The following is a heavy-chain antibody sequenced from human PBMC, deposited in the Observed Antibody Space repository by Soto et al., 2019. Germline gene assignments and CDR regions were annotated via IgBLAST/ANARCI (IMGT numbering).Heavy chain of an antibody. D-gene: IGHD2-2*01. Sequence: GGSLRLSCAASGFTFSSFAMSWVRHAPGKGLEWVTEITGSTGTTYYADSVKGRFIISRDNSKNTVHLQMNSLGVEDTAVYYCAKDTSSSPYYMDVWGKGTTVTVSS. J-gene: IGHJ6*03. CDR1: GFTFSSFA. V-gene: IGHV3-23*01. CDR3: AKDTSSSPYYMDV. CDR2: ITGSTGTT.